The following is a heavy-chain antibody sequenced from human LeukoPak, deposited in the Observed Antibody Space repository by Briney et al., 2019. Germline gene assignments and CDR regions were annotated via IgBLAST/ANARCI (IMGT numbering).Heavy chain of an antibody. D-gene: IGHD3-16*02. CDR3: ARISRWGDLPLYRPLDY. CDR2: IKQEGGEK. Sequence: GGSLRLSCEVSGFTFTDYWMSWVRQAPGKGLELVANIKQEGGEKNYVDSVKGRFTISRDNALYLQMNSLRVEDSAVYYCARISRWGDLPLYRPLDYWGRGTRVTVSS. J-gene: IGHJ4*02. V-gene: IGHV3-7*01. CDR1: GFTFTDYW.